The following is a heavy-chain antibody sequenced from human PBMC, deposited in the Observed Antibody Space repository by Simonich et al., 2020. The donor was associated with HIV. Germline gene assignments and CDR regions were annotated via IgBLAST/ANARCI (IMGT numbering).Heavy chain of an antibody. J-gene: IGHJ1*01. CDR1: GGSFIGYA. V-gene: IGHV4-34*01. D-gene: IGHD6-13*01. CDR3: ARLTAGGLGEYFQH. CDR2: IKHSGST. Sequence: QVQLQQWGAGLLKPSETLSLTCAVYGGSFIGYAWSWIRQPPGKGLAWIGEIKHSGSTNYNPSLKSRVTISVDTSKNQFSLKLSSVTAADTAVYYCARLTAGGLGEYFQHWGQGTLVTVSS.